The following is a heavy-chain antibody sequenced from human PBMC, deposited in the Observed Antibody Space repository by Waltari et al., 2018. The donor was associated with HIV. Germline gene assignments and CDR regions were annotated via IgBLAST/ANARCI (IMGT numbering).Heavy chain of an antibody. D-gene: IGHD6-13*01. CDR1: EGSNSSSRYY. Sequence: QLQLQESGPGLVMPLETLSITCPVLEGSNSSSRYYWGWIRQPPGKGLEWIGSIYYSGSTYYNPSLKSRATISVDTSKNQFSLKLNSVTAADTAVYYCARDRGGSSWFYYWGQGTLVTVSS. CDR3: ARDRGGSSWFYY. V-gene: IGHV4-39*07. CDR2: IYYSGST. J-gene: IGHJ4*02.